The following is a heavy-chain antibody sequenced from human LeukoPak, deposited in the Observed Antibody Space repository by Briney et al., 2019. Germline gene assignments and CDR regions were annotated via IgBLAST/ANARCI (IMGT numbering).Heavy chain of an antibody. D-gene: IGHD3-22*01. J-gene: IGHJ4*02. CDR1: GYTFTSYG. CDR3: ARRGPYYDSSGSDY. V-gene: IGHV1-18*01. CDR2: ISAYNGNT. Sequence: RASVKVSCKASGYTFTSYGISWVRQAPGQGLEWMGWISAYNGNTNYAQKLQGRVTMTTDTSTSTAYMELRSLRSDDTAVYYCARRGPYYDSSGSDYWGQGTLVTVSS.